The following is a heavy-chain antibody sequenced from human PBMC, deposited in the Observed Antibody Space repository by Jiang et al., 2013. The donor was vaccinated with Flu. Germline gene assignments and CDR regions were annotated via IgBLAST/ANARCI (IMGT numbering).Heavy chain of an antibody. CDR2: VSGSGGST. Sequence: LVQPGGSLRLSCAASGFTFSSYAMSWVRQAPGKGLEWVSAVSGSGGSTFYAASVKGRFTISRDNSKNALSLQMSGLRAEDTAVYYCAKVFRSGYYYPNYYYYGMDVWGQGTTVTVYS. CDR1: GFTFSSYA. V-gene: IGHV3-23*01. CDR3: AKVFRSGYYYPNYYYYGMDV. J-gene: IGHJ6*02. D-gene: IGHD3-22*01.